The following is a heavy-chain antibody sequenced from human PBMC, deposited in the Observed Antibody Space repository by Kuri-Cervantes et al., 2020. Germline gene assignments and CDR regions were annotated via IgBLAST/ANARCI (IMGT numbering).Heavy chain of an antibody. V-gene: IGHV3-33*08. Sequence: LSLTCAASGFSFSSYGMHWVRQAPGKGLEWVAVIWYDGSNKYYADSVKGRFTISRDNSKHTLYLQMNSLRAEDTTVYYCARDDGVITMIVEDSHDAFDIWGQGTMVTVSS. D-gene: IGHD3-22*01. J-gene: IGHJ3*02. CDR2: IWYDGSNK. CDR3: ARDDGVITMIVEDSHDAFDI. CDR1: GFSFSSYG.